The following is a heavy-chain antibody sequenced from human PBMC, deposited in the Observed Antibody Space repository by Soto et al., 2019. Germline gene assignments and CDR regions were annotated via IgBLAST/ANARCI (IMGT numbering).Heavy chain of an antibody. D-gene: IGHD3-16*02. V-gene: IGHV1-18*04. J-gene: IGHJ6*02. CDR1: GYTFTSYG. Sequence: QVQLVQSGAEVKKPGASVKVSCKASGYTFTSYGISWVRQAPGQGLEWMGWISAYNGNTNYAQKLQGRVTMTTDTSTSTAYMELMSLRSDDTAVYYCARDSPDFVYYYYGMDVWGQGTTVTVSS. CDR3: ARDSPDFVYYYYGMDV. CDR2: ISAYNGNT.